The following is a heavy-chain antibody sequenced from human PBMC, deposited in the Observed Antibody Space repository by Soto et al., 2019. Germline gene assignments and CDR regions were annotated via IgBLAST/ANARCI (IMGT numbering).Heavy chain of an antibody. Sequence: QVQLVESGGGLVKPGGSLRLSCAASGFTFSDSYMSWIRQAPGKGLEWVSYISSSDSIIYYSGSVKGRFIISRDNAKNSLYLQMNSLRAEDTAVYYCARDLGYYDSSGYFDYWGQGTLVTVSS. J-gene: IGHJ4*02. CDR1: GFTFSDSY. D-gene: IGHD3-22*01. V-gene: IGHV3-11*01. CDR2: ISSSDSII. CDR3: ARDLGYYDSSGYFDY.